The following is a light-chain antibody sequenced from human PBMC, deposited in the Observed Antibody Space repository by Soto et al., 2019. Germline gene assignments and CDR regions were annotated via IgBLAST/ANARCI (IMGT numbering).Light chain of an antibody. CDR3: QLFGGSPLYT. Sequence: EFVLTQSPGTLSLSPGDSATLSCRASQNINTNFLAWYQHKPGQAPRLLIYSAFYRATGIPDRFSASGSGADFALTITRLEPEDFAVYYCQLFGGSPLYTFGQGTSLEI. CDR2: SAF. V-gene: IGKV3-20*01. J-gene: IGKJ2*01. CDR1: QNINTNF.